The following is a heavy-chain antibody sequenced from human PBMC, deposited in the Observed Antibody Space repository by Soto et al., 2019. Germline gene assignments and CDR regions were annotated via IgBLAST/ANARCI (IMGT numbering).Heavy chain of an antibody. D-gene: IGHD5-12*01. V-gene: IGHV4-61*08. CDR3: ARERGDGYNYDFDS. J-gene: IGHJ4*02. CDR1: GGSISSGDYY. CDR2: IYYSGNT. Sequence: SETLSLTCSVSGGSISSGDYYWSWIRQHPGKGLEWIGYIYYSGNTKYSPSLKSRVTISLDTSKNQFSLKLSSVTAADTAVYYCARERGDGYNYDFDSWGQGTLVTVSS.